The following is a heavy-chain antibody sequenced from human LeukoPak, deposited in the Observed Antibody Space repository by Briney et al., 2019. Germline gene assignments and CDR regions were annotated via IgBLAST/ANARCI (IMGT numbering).Heavy chain of an antibody. CDR3: AKVPNDSSGYYFTMVLDY. J-gene: IGHJ4*02. V-gene: IGHV3-30-3*01. CDR1: GFTFSSYA. Sequence: GGSLRLSCAASGFTFSSYAMHWVRQAPGKGLEWVAVISYDGSNKYYADSVKGRFTISRDNSKNTLYLQMNSLRAEDTAVYYCAKVPNDSSGYYFTMVLDYWGQGTLVTVSS. CDR2: ISYDGSNK. D-gene: IGHD3-22*01.